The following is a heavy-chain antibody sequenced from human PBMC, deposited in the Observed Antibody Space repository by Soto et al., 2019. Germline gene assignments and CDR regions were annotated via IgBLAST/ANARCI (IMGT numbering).Heavy chain of an antibody. CDR3: ASPRGYSSSSFDY. Sequence: PSETLSLTCAVYVGSFSCYYWSWIRQPPGKWLEWIGEINHSGSTNXXPSLKSRVXISVDTSKNQFXLKLSXFTSADTAVFYGASPRGYSSSSFDYWRKGTLVTVPS. CDR1: VGSFSCYY. J-gene: IGHJ4*02. CDR2: INHSGST. V-gene: IGHV4-34*01. D-gene: IGHD6-6*01.